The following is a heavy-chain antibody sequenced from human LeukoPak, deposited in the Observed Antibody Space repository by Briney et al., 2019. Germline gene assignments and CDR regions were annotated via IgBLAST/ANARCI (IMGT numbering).Heavy chain of an antibody. CDR1: GFTFSSYS. D-gene: IGHD3-3*01. Sequence: GGSLRLSCAASGFTFSSYSMNWVRQAPGKGLEWVSIIYSGGSIKYADSVKGRFTISRDNSKNTLYLQMNSLRAEDTAVYYCARDLHDFWSGSAGGMDVWGQGTTVTVSS. V-gene: IGHV3-66*01. CDR2: IYSGGSI. CDR3: ARDLHDFWSGSAGGMDV. J-gene: IGHJ6*02.